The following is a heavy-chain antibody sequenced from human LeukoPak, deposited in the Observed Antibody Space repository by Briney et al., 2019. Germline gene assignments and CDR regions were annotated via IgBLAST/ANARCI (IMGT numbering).Heavy chain of an antibody. CDR2: ISGSGGST. CDR3: AKTQRSGYYFDY. Sequence: PGGSLRLSCAASGFTFSSYAMSWVRQAPGKGLEWVSAISGSGGSTYYADSVKGRFTIARDNSKNTLYLQMNSLRAEDTAVYYCAKTQRSGYYFDYWGQGTLVTVSS. J-gene: IGHJ4*02. V-gene: IGHV3-23*01. CDR1: GFTFSSYA. D-gene: IGHD6-25*01.